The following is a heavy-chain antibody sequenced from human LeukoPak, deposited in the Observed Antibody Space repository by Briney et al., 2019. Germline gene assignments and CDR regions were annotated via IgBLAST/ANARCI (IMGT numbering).Heavy chain of an antibody. Sequence: GASVKVSCMASRGTFSSYAISWVRQAPGKGLEWMGGIIPIFGIANYAEKFQGRVTITADKSTSTAYMELSSLRSEDTAVYYCARSSHYYDSSFDYWGQGTLVSVSS. J-gene: IGHJ4*02. V-gene: IGHV1-69*17. CDR3: ARSSHYYDSSFDY. D-gene: IGHD3-22*01. CDR2: IIPIFGIA. CDR1: RGTFSSYA.